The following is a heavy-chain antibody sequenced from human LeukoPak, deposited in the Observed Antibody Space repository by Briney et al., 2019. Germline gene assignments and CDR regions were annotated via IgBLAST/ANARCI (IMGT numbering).Heavy chain of an antibody. Sequence: GGSLRLSCAPSGFTASSNYMSWVRQAPGKGLEWVSVIYSGGSTYYADSVKGRFTISRDNSKNTLYLQMNSLRAEDTAVYYCARLDYDFWSGYSRYYFDYWGQGTLVTVSS. CDR1: GFTASSNY. CDR2: IYSGGST. D-gene: IGHD3-3*01. J-gene: IGHJ4*02. CDR3: ARLDYDFWSGYSRYYFDY. V-gene: IGHV3-53*01.